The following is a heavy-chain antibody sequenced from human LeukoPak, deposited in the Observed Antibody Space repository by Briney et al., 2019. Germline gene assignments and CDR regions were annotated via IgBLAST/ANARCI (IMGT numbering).Heavy chain of an antibody. CDR1: GYTFTSYY. Sequence: ASVKVSCKASGYTFTSYYMHWVRQAPGQGLEWMGIINPSGGSTSYAQKFQGRVAMTRDTSTSTVYMELSSLRSEDTAVYYCARGPDYYDSSGYYIPYFDYWSQGTLVTVSS. CDR2: INPSGGST. J-gene: IGHJ4*02. D-gene: IGHD3-22*01. CDR3: ARGPDYYDSSGYYIPYFDY. V-gene: IGHV1-46*01.